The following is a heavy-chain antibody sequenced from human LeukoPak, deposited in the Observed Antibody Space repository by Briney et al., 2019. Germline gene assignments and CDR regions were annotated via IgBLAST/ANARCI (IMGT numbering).Heavy chain of an antibody. CDR1: GFTFSGYA. J-gene: IGHJ5*02. D-gene: IGHD3-10*01. Sequence: GSLRLSCAASGFTFSGYAMSWVRQAPGKGLQWVSTISRSGDNTYYADSVKGRFTISRDNSKNTLYVQMNSLRAEDTAIYYCAKAGANWLDPWGQGTLVTVSS. CDR2: ISRSGDNT. CDR3: AKAGANWLDP. V-gene: IGHV3-23*01.